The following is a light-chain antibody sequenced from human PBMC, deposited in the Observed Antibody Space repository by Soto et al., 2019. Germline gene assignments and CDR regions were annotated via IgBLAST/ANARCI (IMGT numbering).Light chain of an antibody. V-gene: IGKV4-1*01. J-gene: IGKJ4*01. CDR3: QQYYSTPT. CDR2: WAS. Sequence: IVMTQSPDSLAVSLVERATINCKSSQSVLYSSNNKNYLAWYQQKPGQPPKLLIYWASTRESGVPDRFSGSGSGTDFTLTISSLQAEDVAVYYCQQYYSTPTFGGGTKVDIK. CDR1: QSVLYSSNNKNY.